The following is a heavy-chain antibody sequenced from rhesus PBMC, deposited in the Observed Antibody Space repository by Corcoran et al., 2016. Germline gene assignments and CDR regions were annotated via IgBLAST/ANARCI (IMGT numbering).Heavy chain of an antibody. D-gene: IGHD2-21*01. J-gene: IGHJ4*01. CDR2: IYGSGGST. V-gene: IGHV4-160*01. CDR3: ASLYCTGSGCYSDY. CDR1: GGSFSSYW. Sequence: QVQLQESGPGLVKPSETLSLTCAVSGGSFSSYWWGWIRQPPGKGLEWIGSIYGSGGSTEYNPSLKSRATISRDTSKNQFSLKLSSVTAADTAVYYCASLYCTGSGCYSDYWGQGVLVTVSS.